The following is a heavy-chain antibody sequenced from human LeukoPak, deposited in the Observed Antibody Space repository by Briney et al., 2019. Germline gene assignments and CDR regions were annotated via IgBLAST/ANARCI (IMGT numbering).Heavy chain of an antibody. V-gene: IGHV1-2*02. CDR1: GYTFTGYY. J-gene: IGHJ4*02. D-gene: IGHD3-10*01. CDR2: INPNSGGT. Sequence: GASVKVSCKASGYTFTGYYMHWVRQAPGQGLEWMGWINPNSGGTNYAQKFQGRVTMTTDTSTSTAYMELRSLRSDDTAVYYCARRETMVRPNFDYWGQGTLVTVSS. CDR3: ARRETMVRPNFDY.